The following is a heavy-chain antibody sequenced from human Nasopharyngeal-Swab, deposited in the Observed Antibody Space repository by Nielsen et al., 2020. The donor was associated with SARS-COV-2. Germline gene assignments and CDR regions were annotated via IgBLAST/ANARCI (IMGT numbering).Heavy chain of an antibody. Sequence: WIRQPPGKGLEWVAVIWYDGSNKYYADSVKGRFTISRDNSKNTLYLQMNSLRAEDTAVYYCARDLADILTGFHWGQGMDVRGQGTTVTVSS. D-gene: IGHD3-9*01. CDR3: ARDLADILTGFHWGQGMDV. CDR2: IWYDGSNK. J-gene: IGHJ6*02. V-gene: IGHV3-33*01.